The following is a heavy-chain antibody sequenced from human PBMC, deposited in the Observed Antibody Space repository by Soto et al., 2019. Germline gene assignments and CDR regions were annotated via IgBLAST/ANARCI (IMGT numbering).Heavy chain of an antibody. CDR2: IIPILGIA. V-gene: IGHV1-69*04. J-gene: IGHJ3*02. CDR1: GGTFISYT. Sequence: SVKVSCKASGGTFISYTISWVRQAPGQGLEWMGRIIPILGIANYAQKFQGRVTITADKSTSTAYMELSSLRSEDTAVYYCARDDNWNYYAFDIWGQGTMVTVSS. CDR3: ARDDNWNYYAFDI. D-gene: IGHD1-7*01.